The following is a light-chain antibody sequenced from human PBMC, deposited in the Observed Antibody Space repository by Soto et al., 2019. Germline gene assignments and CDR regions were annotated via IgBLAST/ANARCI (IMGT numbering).Light chain of an antibody. CDR2: AAS. Sequence: ETVMTQSPVTLSLSPGDRATLSCRASHSVRSNLAWYQQKPGQPPRLLIYAASTRATGIPGRFSGSGSGTEFTLTISSLQSEDSAVYYCQQYNDWPPLTFGGGNKVEI. V-gene: IGKV3-15*01. CDR1: HSVRSN. J-gene: IGKJ4*01. CDR3: QQYNDWPPLT.